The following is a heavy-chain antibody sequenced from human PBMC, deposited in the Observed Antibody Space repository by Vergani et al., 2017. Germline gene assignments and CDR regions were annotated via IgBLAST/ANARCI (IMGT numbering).Heavy chain of an antibody. D-gene: IGHD3-3*01. CDR3: ARGGYYDFWSGYSPNWFDP. CDR1: GFSIDNGYY. Sequence: QVQLQESGPGLVKPSETLSLTCAVSGFSIDNGYYWSWIRQPPGKGLEWIGYIYYSGSTNYNPSLKSRVTISVDTSKNQFSLKLSSVTAADTAVYYCARGGYYDFWSGYSPNWFDPWGQGTLVTVSS. J-gene: IGHJ5*02. V-gene: IGHV4-59*01. CDR2: IYYSGST.